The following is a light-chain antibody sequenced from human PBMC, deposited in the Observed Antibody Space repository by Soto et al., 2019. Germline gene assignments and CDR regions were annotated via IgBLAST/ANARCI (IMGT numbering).Light chain of an antibody. CDR1: QSVSSSY. CDR2: GAS. CDR3: QQYGSSIN. Sequence: EIVLTQSPGTLSLSPGERATLSCRASQSVSSSYLAWYQQKPGQAPRLLIYGASSRATGIPDRFSGSGSGTDFTLTISRLEPEDFAVYYCQQYGSSINFGPGTKVDIK. J-gene: IGKJ3*01. V-gene: IGKV3-20*01.